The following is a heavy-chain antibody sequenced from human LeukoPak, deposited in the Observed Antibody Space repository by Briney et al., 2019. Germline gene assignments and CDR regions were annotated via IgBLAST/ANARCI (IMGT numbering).Heavy chain of an antibody. D-gene: IGHD6-19*01. CDR1: GFTFSSYS. J-gene: IGHJ4*02. CDR2: ISSSSSYI. Sequence: GGSLRLSCAASGFTFSSYSTNWVRQAPGKGLEWVSSISSSSSYIYYADSVKGRFTISRDNAKNSLYLQMNSLRAEDTAVYYCARSWYSSGEFDYWGQGTLVTVSS. V-gene: IGHV3-21*01. CDR3: ARSWYSSGEFDY.